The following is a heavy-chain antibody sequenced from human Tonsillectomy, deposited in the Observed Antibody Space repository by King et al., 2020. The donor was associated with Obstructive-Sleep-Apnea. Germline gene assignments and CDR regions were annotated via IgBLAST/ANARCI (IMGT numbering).Heavy chain of an antibody. CDR1: GGSISSSSYY. CDR3: ATDHDYGDYVAFDI. J-gene: IGHJ3*02. V-gene: IGHV4-39*07. Sequence: QLQESGPGLVKPSETLSLTCTVSGGSISSSSYYWGWIRQPPGQGLEWIGSIYYSGSTYYNPSLKSRVTISVDTSKNQFSLKLSSVTAADTAVYYCATDHDYGDYVAFDIWGQGTMVTVSS. D-gene: IGHD4-17*01. CDR2: IYYSGST.